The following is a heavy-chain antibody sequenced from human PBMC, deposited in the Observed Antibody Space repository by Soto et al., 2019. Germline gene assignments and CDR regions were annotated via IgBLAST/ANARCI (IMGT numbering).Heavy chain of an antibody. CDR3: ARLHGYCISTSCYGYYGMDV. Sequence: SETLSLTCTVAGGSISSSSYYWGWIRQPPGKGLEWIGSISYSGSTYYNPSLKSRVTMSVDTSKNQFSLKLSSVTAADTAVYYCARLHGYCISTSCYGYYGMDVWGQGTTVTVSS. V-gene: IGHV4-39*01. CDR2: ISYSGST. D-gene: IGHD2-2*01. J-gene: IGHJ6*02. CDR1: GGSISSSSYY.